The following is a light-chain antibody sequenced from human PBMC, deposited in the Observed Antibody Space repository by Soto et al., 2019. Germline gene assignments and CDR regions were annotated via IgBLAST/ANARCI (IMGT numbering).Light chain of an antibody. Sequence: QSALTQPPSASGSPGQSVTIACTGTSSDVGAYKFVSWYQLHPGKAPKLMIYEVNVRPSGVPDRFSGSKSGNTASLTVSGLQVEDEDDYYCSSYGGRSNLVFGGGTQLTVL. CDR3: SSYGGRSNLV. V-gene: IGLV2-8*01. CDR1: SSDVGAYKF. CDR2: EVN. J-gene: IGLJ2*01.